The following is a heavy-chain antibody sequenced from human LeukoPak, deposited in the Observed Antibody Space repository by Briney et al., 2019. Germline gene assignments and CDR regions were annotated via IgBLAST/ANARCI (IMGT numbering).Heavy chain of an antibody. CDR1: GGSISSGGYY. CDR2: IYHSGSA. J-gene: IGHJ3*01. D-gene: IGHD3/OR15-3a*01. V-gene: IGHV4-30-2*01. Sequence: SETLSLTCTVSGGSISSGGYYWSWIRQPPGKGLEWIGYIYHSGSAYYNPSLKSRVTISVDRSKNQFSLKLSSVTAADTAVYYCARDGGIFGLVWGQGTMVTVSS. CDR3: ARDGGIFGLV.